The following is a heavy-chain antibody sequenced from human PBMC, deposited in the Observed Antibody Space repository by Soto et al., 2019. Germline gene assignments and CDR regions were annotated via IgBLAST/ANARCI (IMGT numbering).Heavy chain of an antibody. Sequence: ASVKVSCKASGYTFATHDFNWVRQAPGRGLEWMGWMNPNSGNTGYAQKFRGRVSMTRNTSISTAYMELSGLRSEDTALYFCARRKERSGPNYFDLWGQGTLVTVSS. J-gene: IGHJ4*02. CDR1: GYTFATHD. CDR3: ARRKERSGPNYFDL. V-gene: IGHV1-8*01. CDR2: MNPNSGNT. D-gene: IGHD6-25*01.